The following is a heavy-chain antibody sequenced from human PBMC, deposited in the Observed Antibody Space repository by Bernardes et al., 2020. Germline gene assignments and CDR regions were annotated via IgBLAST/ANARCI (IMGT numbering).Heavy chain of an antibody. CDR1: GYTFTSYD. CDR3: ARVRRYGDYVYYYYYGMDV. CDR2: MNPNSGNT. V-gene: IGHV1-8*01. D-gene: IGHD4-17*01. Sequence: ASVKVSCKASGYTFTSYDINWVRQATGQGLEWMGWMNPNSGNTGYAQKFQGRVTMTRNTSISTAYMELSSLRSEDTAVYYCARVRRYGDYVYYYYYGMDVWGKGTTVTVSS. J-gene: IGHJ6*04.